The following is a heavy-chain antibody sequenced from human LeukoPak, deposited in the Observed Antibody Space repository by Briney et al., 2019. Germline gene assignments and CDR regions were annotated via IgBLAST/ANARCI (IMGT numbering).Heavy chain of an antibody. CDR1: GGSISSSSYY. D-gene: IGHD5-18*01. J-gene: IGHJ4*02. CDR3: ARVATRIQLWLPYFDY. V-gene: IGHV4-39*07. CDR2: IYYSGST. Sequence: PSETLSLTCTVSGGSISSSSYYWGWIRQPPGKGLEWIGSIYYSGSTYYNPSLKSRVTISVDTSKNQFSLKLSSVTAADTAVYYCARVATRIQLWLPYFDYWGQGTPVTVSS.